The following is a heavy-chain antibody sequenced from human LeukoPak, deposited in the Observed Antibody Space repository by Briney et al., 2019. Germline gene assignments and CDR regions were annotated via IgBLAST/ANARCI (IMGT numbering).Heavy chain of an antibody. V-gene: IGHV3-7*01. J-gene: IGHJ4*02. CDR1: GFYFSNFW. CDR2: IDEDGSSD. CDR3: ARDAGDDDYSLDYFDY. Sequence: GGSLRLSCASSGFYFSNFWMSWVRQAPGKGLEWVANIDEDGSSDYYVDSVKGRFTISRDNAKNSLYLHINSLRGDDTAVYYCARDAGDDDYSLDYFDYWGQGSLVTVSS. D-gene: IGHD5-12*01.